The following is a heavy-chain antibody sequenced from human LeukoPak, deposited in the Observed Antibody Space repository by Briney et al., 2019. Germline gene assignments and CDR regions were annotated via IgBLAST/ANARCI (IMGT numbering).Heavy chain of an antibody. Sequence: GGSLRLSCAASGFTFDDYAMHWVRQAPGKGLEWVSGISWNSGSIGYADSVKGRFTISRDNAKNSLYLQMNSLRAEDTALYYCAKDISGAGSGWFFDYWGQGTLVTVSS. D-gene: IGHD6-19*01. J-gene: IGHJ4*02. CDR2: ISWNSGSI. CDR3: AKDISGAGSGWFFDY. CDR1: GFTFDDYA. V-gene: IGHV3-9*01.